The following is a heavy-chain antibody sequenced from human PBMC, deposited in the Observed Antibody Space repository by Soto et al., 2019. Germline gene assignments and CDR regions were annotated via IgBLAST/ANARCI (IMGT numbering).Heavy chain of an antibody. D-gene: IGHD3-9*01. V-gene: IGHV3-23*01. CDR2: ISGSGGST. Sequence: GGSLRLSCAASGFTFSSYAMSWVRQAPGKGLEWVSAISGSGGSTYYADSVKGRFTISRDNSKNTLYLQMNSLRAEDTAVYYCANGRYYDILTGSSGPLGYYYGMDVWGQGTTVTVSS. J-gene: IGHJ6*02. CDR3: ANGRYYDILTGSSGPLGYYYGMDV. CDR1: GFTFSSYA.